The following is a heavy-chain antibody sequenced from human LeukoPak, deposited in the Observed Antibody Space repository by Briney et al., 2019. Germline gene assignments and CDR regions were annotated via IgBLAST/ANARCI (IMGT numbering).Heavy chain of an antibody. CDR1: GFTFGDYG. CDR3: TRDRWHDYGDSDQ. Sequence: GGSLRLSCTTSGFTFGDYGMSWFRQAPGKGPKWVSLVRRKASGGAIEYAASVKGRFTISRDDSKSSAYLQMNSLKVEDTAVYYCTRDRWHDYGDSDQWGQGTLVTVSS. CDR2: VRRKASGGAI. J-gene: IGHJ5*02. V-gene: IGHV3-49*03. D-gene: IGHD4-17*01.